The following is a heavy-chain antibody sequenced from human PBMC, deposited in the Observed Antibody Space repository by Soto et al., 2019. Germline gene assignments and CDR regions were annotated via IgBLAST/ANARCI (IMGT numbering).Heavy chain of an antibody. CDR3: ATLAARFSRSLDF. Sequence: GESLKISCQVSGYRFTTSWIGRVRQMPGKGLEWMGIIYPADSDTRYSPSFQGQVTISADKSTNTAYLQWNSLKASDTAMCYCATLAARFSRSLDFWGQGTLVTVSS. J-gene: IGHJ4*02. V-gene: IGHV5-51*01. CDR1: GYRFTTSW. CDR2: IYPADSDT. D-gene: IGHD3-3*02.